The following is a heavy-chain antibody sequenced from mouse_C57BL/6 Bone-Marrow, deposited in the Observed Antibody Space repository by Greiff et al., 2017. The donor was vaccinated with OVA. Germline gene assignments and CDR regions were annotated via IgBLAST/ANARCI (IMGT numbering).Heavy chain of an antibody. CDR1: GYTFTDYE. J-gene: IGHJ1*03. CDR2: IDPETGGT. D-gene: IGHD2-4*01. Sequence: VQLQQSGAELVRPGASVTLSCKASGYTFTDYEMHWVKQTPVHGLEWIGAIDPETGGTAYNQKFKGKAILTADKSSSTAYMELRSLTSEDSAVYYCTRSGDDYDGGPNWYFDVWGTGTTVTVSS. CDR3: TRSGDDYDGGPNWYFDV. V-gene: IGHV1-15*01.